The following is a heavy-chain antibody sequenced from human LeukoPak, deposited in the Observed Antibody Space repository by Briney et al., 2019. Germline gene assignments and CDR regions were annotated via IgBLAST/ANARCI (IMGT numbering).Heavy chain of an antibody. D-gene: IGHD3-22*01. CDR2: ISANNGNA. J-gene: IGHJ4*02. Sequence: GASVKVSCKASGYMFSSYGISWVRQAPGQGLEWMGWISANNGNANYAQKLQGRVTMTRDTSTSTAYMELRSLRSDDTAVYYCARGYSSGSYPYFDYWGQGTLVTVSS. V-gene: IGHV1-18*01. CDR1: GYMFSSYG. CDR3: ARGYSSGSYPYFDY.